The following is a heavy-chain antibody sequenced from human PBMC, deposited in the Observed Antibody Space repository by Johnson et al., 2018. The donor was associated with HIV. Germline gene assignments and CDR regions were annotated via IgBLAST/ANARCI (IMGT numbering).Heavy chain of an antibody. V-gene: IGHV3-66*03. CDR1: GFTVSSNY. J-gene: IGHJ3*02. Sequence: EQLVESGGGLIQPGGSLRLSCAASGFTVSSNYMSWVRQAPGKGLEWVSVIYSGGSTYTADSVKGRFTISRDNSKNTLYLQMNSLRAEDTAVYYCARDDPRSAFDIWGQGTMVTVSS. CDR2: IYSGGST. CDR3: ARDDPRSAFDI.